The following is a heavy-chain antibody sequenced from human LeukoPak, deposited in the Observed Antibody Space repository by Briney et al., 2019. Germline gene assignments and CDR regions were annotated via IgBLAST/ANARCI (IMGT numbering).Heavy chain of an antibody. CDR2: DNPDSGGT. CDR3: ARSDVVTADWYFDI. V-gene: IGHV1-2*02. Sequence: GASVKVSCKASGYTFSGYYIHWVRQAPGQGLEWVGRDNPDSGGTKYAQKFQGRVTVTRDTSISTAYMELTSLRFGDTAVYYCARSDVVTADWYFDIWGRGTLVTVSS. D-gene: IGHD2-21*01. CDR1: GYTFSGYY. J-gene: IGHJ2*01.